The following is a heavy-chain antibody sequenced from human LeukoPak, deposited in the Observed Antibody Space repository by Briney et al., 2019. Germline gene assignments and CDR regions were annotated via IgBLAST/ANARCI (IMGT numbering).Heavy chain of an antibody. CDR1: GFTFSSYW. J-gene: IGHJ4*02. V-gene: IGHV3-7*04. D-gene: IGHD4-17*01. CDR2: IKQDGSEK. Sequence: PGGSLRLSCAASGFTFSSYWMSWVRQAPGKGLEWVANIKQDGSEKYYVDSVKGRFTISRDNAKNSLYLQMNSLRAEDTAVYYCTWDYGDYDDYWGQGTLVTVPS. CDR3: TWDYGDYDDY.